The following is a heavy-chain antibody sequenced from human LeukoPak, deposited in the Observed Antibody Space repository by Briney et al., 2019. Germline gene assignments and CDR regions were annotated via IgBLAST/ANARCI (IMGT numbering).Heavy chain of an antibody. D-gene: IGHD3-9*01. Sequence: ASVKVSCKASGYTFTGYYMHWVRHAPGQGLEWIGWINPNSGGTNYAQKFQCRVTMTRDMSISTAYMELSRLRSDDTTVYYCARAEMDILTGYLDYWGQGTLVTVSS. CDR2: INPNSGGT. CDR3: ARAEMDILTGYLDY. CDR1: GYTFTGYY. V-gene: IGHV1-2*02. J-gene: IGHJ4*02.